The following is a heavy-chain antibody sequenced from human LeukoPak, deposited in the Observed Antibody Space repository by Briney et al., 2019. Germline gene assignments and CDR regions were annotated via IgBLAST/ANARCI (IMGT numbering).Heavy chain of an antibody. D-gene: IGHD6-13*01. CDR3: ARGLQQLVQLFDY. CDR2: IIPIFGTA. CDR1: GGTFSSYA. V-gene: IGHV1-69*13. J-gene: IGHJ4*02. Sequence: SVRVSCKASGGTFSSYAISWVRQAPGQGLEGMGGIIPIFGTANYAQKFQGRVTITADESTSTAYMELSSLRSEDTAVYYCARGLQQLVQLFDYWGQGTLVTVSS.